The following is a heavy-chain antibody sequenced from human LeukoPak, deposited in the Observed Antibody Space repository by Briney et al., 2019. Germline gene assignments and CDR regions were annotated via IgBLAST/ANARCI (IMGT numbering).Heavy chain of an antibody. V-gene: IGHV3-23*01. CDR3: TKGRYGDYDMDV. CDR2: ISGGGGGST. CDR1: GFTFSGYA. D-gene: IGHD4-17*01. J-gene: IGHJ6*02. Sequence: GGSLTLSCAASGFTFSGYAMSWVRQAPGKGLEWVAAISGGGGGSTFSADSVEGRFTISRDNSKNTLYLQMNSLRAEDTAVYYCTKGRYGDYDMDVWGQGTTVTVSS.